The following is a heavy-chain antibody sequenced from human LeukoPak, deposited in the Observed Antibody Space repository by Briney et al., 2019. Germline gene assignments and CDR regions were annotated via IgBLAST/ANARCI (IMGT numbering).Heavy chain of an antibody. V-gene: IGHV4-61*09. CDR3: ARVSSSWYQDWYFDL. D-gene: IGHD6-13*01. CDR2: IFSRGNT. CDR1: RDSLFNSNSY. J-gene: IGHJ2*01. Sequence: SETLSLTSSVSRDSLFNSNSYWSWMRQPAGTGLEWLGHIFSRGNTNYNPSLKSRVTISVHMSKNQFSLILSSVTAAETAVYYCARVSSSWYQDWYFDLWGRGTLVTVSS.